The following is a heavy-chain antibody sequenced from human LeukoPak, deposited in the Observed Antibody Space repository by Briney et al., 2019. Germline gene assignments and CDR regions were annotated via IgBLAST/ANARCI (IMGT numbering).Heavy chain of an antibody. CDR3: ARDAILGLVGEAGAYYYYGMDV. D-gene: IGHD1-26*01. CDR2: MNPNSGNT. V-gene: IGHV1-8*01. CDR1: GYTFTSYD. J-gene: IGHJ6*02. Sequence: ASVKVSCKASGYTFTSYDINWVRQATGQGLEWMGWMNPNSGNTGYAQKFQGRVTITADKSTSTAYMELSSLRSEDTAVYYCARDAILGLVGEAGAYYYYGMDVWGQGTTVTVSS.